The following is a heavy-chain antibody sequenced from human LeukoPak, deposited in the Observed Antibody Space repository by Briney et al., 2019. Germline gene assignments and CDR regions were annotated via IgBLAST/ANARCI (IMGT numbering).Heavy chain of an antibody. V-gene: IGHV3-21*01. Sequence: PGGSLRLSCAASGFTFSSYSMNWVRQAPGKGLEWVSSISSSSYIYYADSVKGRFTISRDNAKNSLYLQMNSLRAEDTAVYYCARDLDYSSSSFDYWGQGTLVTVSS. J-gene: IGHJ4*02. CDR3: ARDLDYSSSSFDY. CDR1: GFTFSSYS. CDR2: ISSSSYI. D-gene: IGHD6-6*01.